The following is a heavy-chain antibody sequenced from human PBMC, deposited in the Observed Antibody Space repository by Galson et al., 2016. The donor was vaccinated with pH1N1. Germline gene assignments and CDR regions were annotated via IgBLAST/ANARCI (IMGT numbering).Heavy chain of an antibody. D-gene: IGHD2-2*02. CDR1: GDTFSNYA. Sequence: SVKVSCKASGDTFSNYAINWVRQAPGQGLEWVGGIIPIFGTTNYAQKFQGRVTITADKSTDTAYMELSSLRSEDSAVYDCAHAQTIGYCSSASCYTGDFDYWGQGTLVTVSS. CDR2: IIPIFGTT. CDR3: AHAQTIGYCSSASCYTGDFDY. V-gene: IGHV1-69*06. J-gene: IGHJ4*02.